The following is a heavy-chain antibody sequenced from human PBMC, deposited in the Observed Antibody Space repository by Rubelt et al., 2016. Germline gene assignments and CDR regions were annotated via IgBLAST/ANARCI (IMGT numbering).Heavy chain of an antibody. J-gene: IGHJ4*02. CDR3: ARDRGGYYFDY. CDR1: GYTFTSYG. CDR2: ISAYNGNT. Sequence: QVQLVQSGAEVKKPGASVKVSCKASGYTFTSYGISWVRQAPGQGLEWMGWISAYNGNTNYAQKLQGRGTMTTYTSTSTAYMGLRSLRSDDTAVYYCARDRGGYYFDYWGQGTLVTVSS. V-gene: IGHV1-18*01. D-gene: IGHD2-15*01.